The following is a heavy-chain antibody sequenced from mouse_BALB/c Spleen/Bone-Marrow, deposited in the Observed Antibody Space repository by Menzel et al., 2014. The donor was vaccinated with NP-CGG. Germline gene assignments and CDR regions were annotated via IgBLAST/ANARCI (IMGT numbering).Heavy chain of an antibody. CDR2: IDPANGNT. D-gene: IGHD2-14*01. J-gene: IGHJ1*01. V-gene: IGHV14-3*02. CDR3: ASYRYVLYFDV. Sequence: GQLQQSGAELVKPGASVKLSCTVSGFNIKNIYIHWVKRRPEQGLEWIGRIDPANGNTKYDPKFQGKATITADTSSNTAYLQLSSLTSEDTAVYYCASYRYVLYFDVWGAGTTLPVPS. CDR1: GFNIKNIY.